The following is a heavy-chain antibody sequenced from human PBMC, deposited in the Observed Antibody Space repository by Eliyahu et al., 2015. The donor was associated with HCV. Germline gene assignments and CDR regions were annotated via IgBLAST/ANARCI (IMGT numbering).Heavy chain of an antibody. CDR2: INPNSGGT. CDR3: ARDGVRYFDSPLLNWFDP. Sequence: QVQLVQSGAEVKKPGASVKVSCKASGYTFTGYYMHWVRQAPGQGLEWMGRINPNSGGTNYAQKFQGRVTMTRDTSISTAYMELSRLRSDDTAVYYCARDGVRYFDSPLLNWFDPWGQGTLVTVSS. J-gene: IGHJ5*02. D-gene: IGHD3-9*01. CDR1: GYTFTGYY. V-gene: IGHV1-2*06.